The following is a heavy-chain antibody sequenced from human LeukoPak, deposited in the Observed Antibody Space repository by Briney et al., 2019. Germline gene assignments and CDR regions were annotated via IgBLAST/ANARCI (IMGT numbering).Heavy chain of an antibody. D-gene: IGHD4-17*01. Sequence: SETLSLTCTVSGGSISSSSYYWGWIRQPPGKGLEWIGSIYYSGSTYYNPSLKSRVTISVDTSKNQFSLKLSSVTAADTAVYYCARDPPHDYGDQLPPYYYYMDVWGKGTTVTISS. CDR2: IYYSGST. CDR1: GGSISSSSYY. J-gene: IGHJ6*03. CDR3: ARDPPHDYGDQLPPYYYYMDV. V-gene: IGHV4-39*07.